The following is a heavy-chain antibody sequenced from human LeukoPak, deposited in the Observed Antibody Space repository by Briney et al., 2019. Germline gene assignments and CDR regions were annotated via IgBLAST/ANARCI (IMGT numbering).Heavy chain of an antibody. CDR2: INPHSGGT. D-gene: IGHD2-15*01. Sequence: ASVRVSCKASGYTFTAYYMHWVRQAPGQGLEWMGWINPHSGGTTYAQKFQGRVTMTRDTSISTAYMDLSSLRSDDTAVYYRATEVPHDINSYFDYWGQGTLVTVSS. J-gene: IGHJ4*02. CDR3: ATEVPHDINSYFDY. V-gene: IGHV1-2*02. CDR1: GYTFTAYY.